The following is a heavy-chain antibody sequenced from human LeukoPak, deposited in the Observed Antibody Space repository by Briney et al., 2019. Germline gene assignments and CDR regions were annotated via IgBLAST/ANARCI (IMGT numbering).Heavy chain of an antibody. CDR3: ARASTPASIAVALRRMAGAYYFDY. CDR2: INHSGST. D-gene: IGHD6-19*01. Sequence: GSLRLYCAASGFTFTTYWMAWVRQAPGKGLEWIGEINHSGSTNYNPSLKSRVTISVDTSKNQFSLKLSSVTAADTAVYYCARASTPASIAVALRRMAGAYYFDYWGQGTLVTVSS. CDR1: GFTFTTYW. J-gene: IGHJ4*02. V-gene: IGHV4-34*01.